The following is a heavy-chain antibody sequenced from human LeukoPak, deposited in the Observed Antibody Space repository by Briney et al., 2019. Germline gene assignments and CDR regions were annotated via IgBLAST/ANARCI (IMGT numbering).Heavy chain of an antibody. Sequence: GGSLRLSCAPSRLCFRRHYMLLVGQTPGKGLVRVSRINSDGSSTTNADSVKGRFTISRDNAKTQLHLQMDSLRVEDTAVYCCARGGGPGVPLGDASTTWGQRTMVTVSS. CDR2: INSDGSST. D-gene: IGHD3-16*01. V-gene: IGHV3-74*01. CDR1: RLCFRRHY. CDR3: ARGGGPGVPLGDASTT. J-gene: IGHJ3*02.